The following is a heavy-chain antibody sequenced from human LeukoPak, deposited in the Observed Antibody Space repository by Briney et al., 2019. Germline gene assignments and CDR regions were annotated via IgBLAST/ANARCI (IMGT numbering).Heavy chain of an antibody. Sequence: GGSLRLSCAASGFTFSSYSMNWVRQAPGKGLEWVSSISSSSSYIYYADSVKGRFAISRDDSRSSHYLQMNSLRDEDTAVYYCARDTDTSGHSSRLEPWGQGTLVSVSS. V-gene: IGHV3-21*01. D-gene: IGHD6-19*01. CDR3: ARDTDTSGHSSRLEP. J-gene: IGHJ5*02. CDR1: GFTFSSYS. CDR2: ISSSSSYI.